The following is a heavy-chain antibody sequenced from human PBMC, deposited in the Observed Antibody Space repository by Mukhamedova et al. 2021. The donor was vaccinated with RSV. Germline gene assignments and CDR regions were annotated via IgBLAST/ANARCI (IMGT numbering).Heavy chain of an antibody. CDR3: AKTITGPADDASDI. Sequence: EYMGIINPSSGSTSFTQKFQGRVSMTSDTSTSTVYMELSSLRSEDTAIYYCAKTITGPADDASDIWGQGTMVTVSS. CDR2: INPSSGST. J-gene: IGHJ3*02. V-gene: IGHV1-46*01. D-gene: IGHD1-20*01.